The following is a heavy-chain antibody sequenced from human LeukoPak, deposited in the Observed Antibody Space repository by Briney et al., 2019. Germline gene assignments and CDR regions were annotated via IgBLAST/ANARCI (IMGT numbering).Heavy chain of an antibody. V-gene: IGHV1-18*01. Sequence: ASVKVSCKASGGTFSSYAISWVRQAPGQGLEWMGWISAYNGNTNYAQKLQGRVTMTTGTSTSTAYMELRSLRSDDTAVYYCARFESVAGTGMDVWGQGTTVTVSS. CDR1: GGTFSSYA. J-gene: IGHJ6*02. CDR2: ISAYNGNT. CDR3: ARFESVAGTGMDV. D-gene: IGHD6-19*01.